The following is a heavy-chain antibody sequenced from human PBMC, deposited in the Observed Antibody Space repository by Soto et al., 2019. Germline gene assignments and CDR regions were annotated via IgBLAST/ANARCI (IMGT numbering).Heavy chain of an antibody. J-gene: IGHJ3*01. V-gene: IGHV2-5*02. CDR3: AHRPIARAGGAFDF. CDR1: GFSLSTSEVG. Sequence: QITLKESGPTMVNPTQTLTLTCTFSGFSLSTSEVGVGWIRQPPGKALEWLAVIYWDDDKRYSPSLKSRLSITKDTSKNQVVLTMTNVDPADTATYFCAHRPIARAGGAFDFWGQGTMVIVSS. D-gene: IGHD3-10*01. CDR2: IYWDDDK.